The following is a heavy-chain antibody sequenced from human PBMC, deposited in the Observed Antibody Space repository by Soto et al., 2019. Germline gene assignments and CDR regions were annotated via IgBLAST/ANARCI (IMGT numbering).Heavy chain of an antibody. CDR3: ARESGGATATLDYYYFYMDV. CDR1: GDTFNDYY. D-gene: IGHD5-12*01. Sequence: QVQLVQSGAEVKKPGASVTVSCRSSGDTFNDYYIHWVRQAPGQGLEWMGWINHNSGVTKYAQKFQGWVSMTRDTSSRTVYMQLSRLRSDDTAVYYCARESGGATATLDYYYFYMDVWGTGTTVTVSS. J-gene: IGHJ6*03. CDR2: INHNSGVT. V-gene: IGHV1-2*04.